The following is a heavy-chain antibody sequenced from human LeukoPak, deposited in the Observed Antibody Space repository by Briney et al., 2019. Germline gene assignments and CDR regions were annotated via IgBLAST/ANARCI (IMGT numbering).Heavy chain of an antibody. V-gene: IGHV3-30-3*01. CDR1: GFTFSSYA. J-gene: IGHJ4*02. CDR2: ISYDGSNK. Sequence: GGSLRLSCAASGFTFSSYAMHRVRQAPGKGLEWVAVISYDGSNKYYADSVKGRFTISRDNSKNTLYLQMNSLRAEDTAVYYCARDGIVVVVAFDYWGQGTLVTVSS. CDR3: ARDGIVVVVAFDY. D-gene: IGHD2-15*01.